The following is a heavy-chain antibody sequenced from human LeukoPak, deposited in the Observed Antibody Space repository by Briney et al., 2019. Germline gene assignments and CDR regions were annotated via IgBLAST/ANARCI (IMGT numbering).Heavy chain of an antibody. CDR1: GVSITTYY. J-gene: IGHJ4*02. CDR3: AREANYYGSGSYFEGTFDY. D-gene: IGHD3-10*01. CDR2: IYHSGST. Sequence: PSETLCLTCTVSGVSITTYYWSWIRQPPGKGLEWIGYIYHSGSTNYNPSLKSRVTISVDTSKNEFSLKLTSVTAADTAVYYCAREANYYGSGSYFEGTFDYWGQGSLVTVSS. V-gene: IGHV4-59*13.